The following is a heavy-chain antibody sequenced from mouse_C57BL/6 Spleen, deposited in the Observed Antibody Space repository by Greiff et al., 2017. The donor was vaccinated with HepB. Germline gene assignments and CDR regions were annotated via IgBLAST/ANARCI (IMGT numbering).Heavy chain of an antibody. CDR1: GFTFSNYW. J-gene: IGHJ3*01. CDR3: TRRFAY. V-gene: IGHV6-3*01. Sequence: EVKLMESGGGLVQPGGSMKLSCVASGFTFSNYWMNWVRQSPEKGLEWVAQIRLKSDNYATHYAESVKGRFTISRDTSKSSVYLQMNNLRAEGTGIYYCTRRFAYWGQGTLVTFSA. CDR2: IRLKSDNYAT.